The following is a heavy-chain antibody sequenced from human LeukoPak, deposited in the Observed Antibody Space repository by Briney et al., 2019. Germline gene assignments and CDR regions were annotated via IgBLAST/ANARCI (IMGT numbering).Heavy chain of an antibody. D-gene: IGHD3-10*01. V-gene: IGHV3-30*04. CDR1: GFTFSSYA. CDR2: ISYDGSNK. J-gene: IGHJ4*02. Sequence: PGRSLRLSCAASGFTFSSYAMHWVRQAPGKGLEWVAVISYDGSNKYYADSVKGRFTISRDNSKNTLYLQMNSLRAEDTAVYYCAKDRDMVRGVIRDYWGQGTLVTVSS. CDR3: AKDRDMVRGVIRDY.